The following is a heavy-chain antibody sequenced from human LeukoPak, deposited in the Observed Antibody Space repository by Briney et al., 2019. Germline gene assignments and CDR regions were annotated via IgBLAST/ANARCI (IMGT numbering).Heavy chain of an antibody. V-gene: IGHV3-23*01. J-gene: IGHJ6*03. D-gene: IGHD4-23*01. CDR1: GFTFSSYA. CDR3: AREVRDRWTYYYYYYMDV. Sequence: AGGSLRLSCAASGFTFSSYAMSWVRQAPGKGLEWVSDISGSGGSTYYADSVKGRFTISRDNAKNSLYLQMNSLRAEDTAVYYCAREVRDRWTYYYYYYMDVWGKGTTVTVSS. CDR2: ISGSGGST.